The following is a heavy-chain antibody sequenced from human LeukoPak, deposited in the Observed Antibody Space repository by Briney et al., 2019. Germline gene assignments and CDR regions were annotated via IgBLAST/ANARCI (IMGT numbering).Heavy chain of an antibody. CDR2: IYYSGST. D-gene: IGHD6-19*01. Sequence: PSETLSLTCTVSGGSISSYYWSWIRQPPGKGLEWIGYIYYSGSTNYNPSLKSRVTISVDTSKNQFSLKLSSVTAADTAVYHCARVKQWLAPFDYWGQGTLVTVSS. J-gene: IGHJ4*02. CDR1: GGSISSYY. CDR3: ARVKQWLAPFDY. V-gene: IGHV4-59*01.